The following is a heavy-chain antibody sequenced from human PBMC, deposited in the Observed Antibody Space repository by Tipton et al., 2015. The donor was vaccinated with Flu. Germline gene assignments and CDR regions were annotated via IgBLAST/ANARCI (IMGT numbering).Heavy chain of an antibody. CDR3: ARGGPRFDP. Sequence: TLSLTCTVSGGSISSGSYHWSWIRQPAGKGLEWIGRIYTSGSTNYNPSLKSRVTISVDTSKNQFSLKLSSVTAADTAVYYCARGGPRFDPWGQGTLVTVSS. J-gene: IGHJ5*02. CDR2: IYTSGST. V-gene: IGHV4-61*02. CDR1: GGSISSGSYH.